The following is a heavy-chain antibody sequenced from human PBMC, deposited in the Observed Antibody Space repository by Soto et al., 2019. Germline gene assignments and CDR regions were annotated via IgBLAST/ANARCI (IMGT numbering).Heavy chain of an antibody. CDR2: ISSGGTTT. D-gene: IGHD3-22*01. Sequence: EVQLVESGGGLVQPGGSLRLSCAASGFTFGSHWMHWVRQAPGKGLVYVSRISSGGTTTNYAESVKGRFTISRDNAMKTLYLQMNSLRVEDTAVYYCARFGTSYDTSGFLYWGQGTPVTVSS. J-gene: IGHJ4*02. CDR3: ARFGTSYDTSGFLY. CDR1: GFTFGSHW. V-gene: IGHV3-74*01.